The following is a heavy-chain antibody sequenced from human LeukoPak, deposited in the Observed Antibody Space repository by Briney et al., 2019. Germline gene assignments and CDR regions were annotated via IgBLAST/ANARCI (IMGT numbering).Heavy chain of an antibody. Sequence: GGSLRLSCATSGLTFSRFWMHWVRQAPGKGLEWVANIKQDGSEIYYVDSVKGRFTISRDNTKNSLYLQMNSLRAEDAALYYCAAGDAMDYWGQGTLVSVSS. CDR3: AAGDAMDY. J-gene: IGHJ4*02. CDR2: IKQDGSEI. CDR1: GLTFSRFW. V-gene: IGHV3-7*01.